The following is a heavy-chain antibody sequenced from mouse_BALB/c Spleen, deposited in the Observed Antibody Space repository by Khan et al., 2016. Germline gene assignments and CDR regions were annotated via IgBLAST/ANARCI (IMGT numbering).Heavy chain of an antibody. Sequence: QVQLKESGPELVKPGASVKISCKASGYAFSTSWMNWVKQRPGQGLEWIGRIYPGDGATNYNGKFKGKDTLTADKSSSKDYIQLSSLTSVDSAVHVWSKNYGSSWGPYWGQGTLVTVSA. J-gene: IGHJ3*01. V-gene: IGHV1-82*01. CDR3: SKNYGSSWGPY. CDR2: IYPGDGAT. D-gene: IGHD1-1*01. CDR1: GYAFSTSW.